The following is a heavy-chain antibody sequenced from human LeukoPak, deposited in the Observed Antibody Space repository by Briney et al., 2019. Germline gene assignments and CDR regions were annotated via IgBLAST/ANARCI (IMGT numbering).Heavy chain of an antibody. CDR1: GFTFSTYR. D-gene: IGHD2-2*01. CDR2: IKQDGSEK. J-gene: IGHJ4*02. Sequence: PGGSLRLSCAASGFTFSTYRMSWVRQAPGKGLEWVANIKQDGSEKHYVDSVKGRFTISRDNAKNSLYLQMSSLRAEDTAVYYCARARGYCSSTSCSSNFDYWGQGTLVTVSS. CDR3: ARARGYCSSTSCSSNFDY. V-gene: IGHV3-7*03.